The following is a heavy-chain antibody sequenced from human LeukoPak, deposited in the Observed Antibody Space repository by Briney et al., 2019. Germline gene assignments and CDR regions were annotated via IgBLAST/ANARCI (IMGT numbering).Heavy chain of an antibody. V-gene: IGHV1-58*02. Sequence: SVKVSCKASGFTFTSSAMQWVRQARGQRLERIGWIVVGSGNTNYAQKFQERVTITRDMSTSTAYMELSSLRSEDTAVYYCAAHYYDSSGYYSVDPWGQGTLVTVSS. CDR3: AAHYYDSSGYYSVDP. D-gene: IGHD3-22*01. CDR2: IVVGSGNT. CDR1: GFTFTSSA. J-gene: IGHJ5*02.